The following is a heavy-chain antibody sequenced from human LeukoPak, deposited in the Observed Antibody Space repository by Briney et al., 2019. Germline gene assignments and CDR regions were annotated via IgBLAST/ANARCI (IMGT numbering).Heavy chain of an antibody. J-gene: IGHJ5*02. CDR2: IIGDGTRT. V-gene: IGHV3-74*01. Sequence: PGGSLRPSCAASGFSFSYYWMHWVRQGSGKGPVWVSRIIGDGTRTDYADSVKGRFTISRDNAKSTLYLQMNSLTVEDTAVYYCLRVDDTNGHNWFDPWGQGTLVTVSS. D-gene: IGHD2-8*01. CDR3: LRVDDTNGHNWFDP. CDR1: GFSFSYYW.